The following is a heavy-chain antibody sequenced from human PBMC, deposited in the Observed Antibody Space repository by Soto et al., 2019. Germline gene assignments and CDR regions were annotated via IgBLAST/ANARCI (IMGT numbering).Heavy chain of an antibody. CDR3: ARQYESTRPNWFDP. CDR2: TYYRSKWYN. CDR1: GDSVSSHSAA. D-gene: IGHD6-6*01. V-gene: IGHV6-1*01. Sequence: SQTLSLPCAISGDSVSSHSAAWNWIRHSPSRGLEWLGRTYYRSKWYNDYAVSVKSRITINPDTSKNQFSLQLNSVTPEDTAVYYCARQYESTRPNWFDPWGQGTLVTVSS. J-gene: IGHJ5*02.